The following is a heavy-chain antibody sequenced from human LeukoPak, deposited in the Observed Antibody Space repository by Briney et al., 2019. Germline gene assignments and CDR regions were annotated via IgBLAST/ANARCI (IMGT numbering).Heavy chain of an antibody. D-gene: IGHD3-3*01. J-gene: IGHJ4*02. Sequence: SETLSLTCTVSGGSISSYYWSWIRQPAGKGLEWIGRIYTSGSTNYNPSLKSRVTISVDTSKNQFSLKLSSVTAADTAVYYCARGPAYLITIFGVVTTPVDYWGQGTLVTVSS. V-gene: IGHV4-4*07. CDR1: GGSISSYY. CDR3: ARGPAYLITIFGVVTTPVDY. CDR2: IYTSGST.